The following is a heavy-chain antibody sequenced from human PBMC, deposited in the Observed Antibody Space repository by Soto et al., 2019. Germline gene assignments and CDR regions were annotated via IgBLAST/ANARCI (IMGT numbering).Heavy chain of an antibody. D-gene: IGHD2-2*01. Sequence: PGGSLRLSCAASGFTFRSYSMNWVRQAPGKGLEWVSYISSSSSTIYYADSVKGRFTISRDNAKNSLYLQMNSLRDEDTAVYYCARTQVVPAAITSPGGGYYYYGMDVWGQGTTVTVSS. CDR1: GFTFRSYS. V-gene: IGHV3-48*02. CDR2: ISSSSSTI. J-gene: IGHJ6*02. CDR3: ARTQVVPAAITSPGGGYYYYGMDV.